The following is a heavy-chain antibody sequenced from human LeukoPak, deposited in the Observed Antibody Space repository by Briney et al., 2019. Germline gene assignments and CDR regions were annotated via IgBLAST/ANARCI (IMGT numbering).Heavy chain of an antibody. V-gene: IGHV5-51*01. CDR3: ARQKQTLPPDY. Sequence: GESLKISCTGSGDSFTTYWIGWVRQMPGKGLEWMGMIFPGDSETRYSPSFEGQVTTSVDKSINTAYLQWNSLKASDTAMYYCARQKQTLPPDYWGQGALVTVSS. CDR1: GDSFTTYW. D-gene: IGHD6-13*01. J-gene: IGHJ4*02. CDR2: IFPGDSET.